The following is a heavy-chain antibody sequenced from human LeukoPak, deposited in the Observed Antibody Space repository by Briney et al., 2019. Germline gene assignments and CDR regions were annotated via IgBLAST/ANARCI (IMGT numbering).Heavy chain of an antibody. D-gene: IGHD6-19*01. CDR1: GFTFDDYA. Sequence: GGSLRLSCAASGFTFDDYAMHWVRQAPGKGLEWVSGISWNSGSIGYADSVKGRFTISRDNAKNSLYLQMNSLRAEDTALYCCAKDTLYSSGWGPFDYWGQGTLVTVSS. V-gene: IGHV3-9*01. J-gene: IGHJ4*02. CDR2: ISWNSGSI. CDR3: AKDTLYSSGWGPFDY.